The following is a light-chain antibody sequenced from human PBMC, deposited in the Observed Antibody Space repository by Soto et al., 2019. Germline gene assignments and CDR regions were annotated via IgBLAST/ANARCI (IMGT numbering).Light chain of an antibody. CDR2: AVT. V-gene: IGLV2-8*01. CDR3: SSHAGNNNYV. Sequence: QSVLTQPPSASGSPGQSVAISCTGTSSDVGGQSYVSWYQQHPGKAPKLIIYAVTERPSGVPDRFSGSKSGNTASLTVSGLQTEDEADYYCSSHAGNNNYVFGTGTKVT. J-gene: IGLJ1*01. CDR1: SSDVGGQSY.